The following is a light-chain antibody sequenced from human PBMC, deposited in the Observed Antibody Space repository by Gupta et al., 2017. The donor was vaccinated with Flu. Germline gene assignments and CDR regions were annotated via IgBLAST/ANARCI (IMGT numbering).Light chain of an antibody. CDR2: GAS. CDR1: QSVSSSY. J-gene: IGKJ2*03. V-gene: IGKV3-20*01. CDR3: QQYGSSPRYS. Sequence: EIVLTQSPGTLSLSPGERATLSCRASQSVSSSYLAWYQQKPGQAPRLLIYGASSRDTGIPDRFSGSGSGIDFTLTISRLEPEDFAVYYCQQYGSSPRYSFGQGTKMEIK.